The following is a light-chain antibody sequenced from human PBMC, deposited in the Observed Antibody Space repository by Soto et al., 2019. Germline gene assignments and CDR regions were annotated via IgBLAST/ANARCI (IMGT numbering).Light chain of an antibody. CDR3: QQYNSSPLT. CDR1: QSISSW. J-gene: IGKJ4*01. V-gene: IGKV1-5*03. CDR2: EAS. Sequence: DIRMTQSPSTLSASVGDRVTITCRASQSISSWLAWYQQKPGKAPNLLIYEASSLESGVPSRFSGSGSGTEVTLTISSLQPDDLATYYCQQYNSSPLTFGGGTKVEIK.